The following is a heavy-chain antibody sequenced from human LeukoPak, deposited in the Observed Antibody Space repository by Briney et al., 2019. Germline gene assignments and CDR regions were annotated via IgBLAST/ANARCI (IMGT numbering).Heavy chain of an antibody. CDR3: ARDLLWFGIDY. J-gene: IGHJ4*02. V-gene: IGHV4-31*03. CDR2: IYYSGST. CDR1: GGSIGSYY. Sequence: SETLSLTCTVSGGSIGSYYWSWIRQHPGKGLEWIGYIYYSGSTYYNPSLKSRVTISVDTSKNQFSLKLSSVTAADTAVYYCARDLLWFGIDYWGQGTLVTVSS. D-gene: IGHD3-10*01.